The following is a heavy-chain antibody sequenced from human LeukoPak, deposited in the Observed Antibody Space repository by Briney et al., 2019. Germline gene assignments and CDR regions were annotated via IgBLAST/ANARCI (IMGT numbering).Heavy chain of an antibody. CDR3: AKDLGYCSGGSCYDNFDY. V-gene: IGHV3-23*01. CDR1: GFTFSSYA. J-gene: IGHJ4*02. CDR2: ISGSGGST. Sequence: GGSLRLSCAASGFTFSSYAMSWVRQAPGKGLEWVSAISGSGGSTYYADSVKGRFTISRDNSKNTLYLQMNSLRAEDTAVYYCAKDLGYCSGGSCYDNFDYWGQGTPVTVSS. D-gene: IGHD2-15*01.